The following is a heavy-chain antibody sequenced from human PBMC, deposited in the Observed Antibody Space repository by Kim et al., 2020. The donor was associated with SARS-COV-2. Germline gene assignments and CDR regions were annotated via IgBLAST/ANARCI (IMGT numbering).Heavy chain of an antibody. J-gene: IGHJ3*01. D-gene: IGHD6-13*01. V-gene: IGHV3-7*03. Sequence: GGSLRLSCATSGFTFSSSWMAWVRQAPGKGLEWVANLIRDGNKINYVDSVKGRFTISRDNAKNSLYLQMDSLRAEDTAVYYCARDDHPSDSGNWYDAFDLGGQGTVVSVSS. CDR2: LIRDGNKI. CDR1: GFTFSSSW. CDR3: ARDDHPSDSGNWYDAFDL.